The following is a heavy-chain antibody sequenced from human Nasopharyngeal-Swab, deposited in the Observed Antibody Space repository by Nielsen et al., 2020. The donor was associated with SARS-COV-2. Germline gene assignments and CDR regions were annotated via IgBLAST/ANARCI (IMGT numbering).Heavy chain of an antibody. J-gene: IGHJ4*02. Sequence: ASVKVSCKASGYTFTSYAMHWVRQAPGQRLEWMGWINAGNGNTKYSQKFQGRVTITRDTSASTAYMELSSLRSEDTAVYYCARGGATIFGVVIVGDYWGQGTLVTVSS. CDR3: ARGGATIFGVVIVGDY. V-gene: IGHV1-3*01. CDR1: GYTFTSYA. D-gene: IGHD3-3*01. CDR2: INAGNGNT.